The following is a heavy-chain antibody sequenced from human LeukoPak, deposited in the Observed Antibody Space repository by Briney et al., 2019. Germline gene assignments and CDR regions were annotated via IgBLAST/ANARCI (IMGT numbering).Heavy chain of an antibody. CDR3: ARVNIIVGSSGYITYYFDY. CDR1: GGSISSSSYY. Sequence: KPSETLSLTCTVSGGSISSSSYYWGWIRQPPGKGLEWIGSIYYSGSTYYNPSLKSRVTISVDTSKNQFSLKLSSVTAADTAVYYCARVNIIVGSSGYITYYFDYWGQGTLVTVSS. J-gene: IGHJ4*02. CDR2: IYYSGST. V-gene: IGHV4-39*07. D-gene: IGHD3-22*01.